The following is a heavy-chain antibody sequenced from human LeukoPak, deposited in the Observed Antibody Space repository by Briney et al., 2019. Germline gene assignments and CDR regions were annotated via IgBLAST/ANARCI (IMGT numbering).Heavy chain of an antibody. J-gene: IGHJ6*03. CDR2: IYYSGST. Sequence: SETLSLTCTVSGGSISSSSYYWGWIRQPPGKGLEWIGSIYYSGSTYYNPSLKSRVTISVDTSKNQFSLKLSSVTAADTAVYYCARLNMVWGVNYYMDVWGKGTTVTVSS. CDR3: ARLNMVWGVNYYMDV. D-gene: IGHD3-10*01. CDR1: GGSISSSSYY. V-gene: IGHV4-39*01.